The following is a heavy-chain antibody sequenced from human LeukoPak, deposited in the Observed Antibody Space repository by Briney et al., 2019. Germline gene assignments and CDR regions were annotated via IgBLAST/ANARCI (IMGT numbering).Heavy chain of an antibody. J-gene: IGHJ6*03. CDR2: IYTSGST. Sequence: SETLSLTCTVSGGSISSYYWSWIRQPAGKVLEWIGRIYTSGSTNYNPSLKSRVTISVDTSKNQFSLKLSSVTAADTAVYYCARERSEQWLVLDLYYMDVWGKGTTVTISS. D-gene: IGHD6-19*01. CDR3: ARERSEQWLVLDLYYMDV. CDR1: GGSISSYY. V-gene: IGHV4-4*07.